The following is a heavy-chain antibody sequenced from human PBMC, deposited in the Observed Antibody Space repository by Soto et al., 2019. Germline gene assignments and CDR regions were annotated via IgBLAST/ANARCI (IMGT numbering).Heavy chain of an antibody. CDR2: IRKDGSKK. D-gene: IGHD6-13*01. CDR3: TRDVSPGTSSVYFDAVDM. J-gene: IGHJ3*02. Sequence: EVPLVESGGGLVQPGGSLRLSCAASGFTFSSDWMTWVRQAPGKGLEWVANIRKDGSKKSYLDTVRGRSTITRDNAKISLYLRMDSLRAEATALYYCTRDVSPGTSSVYFDAVDMWGQGTMVTVSS. V-gene: IGHV3-7*05. CDR1: GFTFSSDW.